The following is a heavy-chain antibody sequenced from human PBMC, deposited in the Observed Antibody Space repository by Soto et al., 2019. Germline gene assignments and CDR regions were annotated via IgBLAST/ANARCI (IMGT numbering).Heavy chain of an antibody. CDR2: INSDGSST. V-gene: IGHV3-74*01. CDR3: ERAADSGSQTFLLHP. D-gene: IGHD6-13*01. Sequence: GGPLRLSCAASRFTFSSFWVHWVRQAQGKGLVWVSHINSDGSSTSYVDSAKGRFTISRDNAKNTLYLQMNSLRAEDTAVYYWERAADSGSQTFLLHPWGTGPLVT. J-gene: IGHJ5*02. CDR1: RFTFSSFW.